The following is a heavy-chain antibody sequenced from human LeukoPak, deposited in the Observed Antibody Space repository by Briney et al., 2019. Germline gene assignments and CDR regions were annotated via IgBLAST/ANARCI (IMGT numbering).Heavy chain of an antibody. CDR1: GGSVSSIIYY. CDR3: ARLWLLNLDK. Sequence: PSETLSLTCTVSGGSVSSIIYYWGWIRQPPGKGLEWIGTIYYSGSTYYNVSLKSRVTISVDKSKNQFSLKLSSVTAADTAVYYCARLWLLNLDKWGQGTLVTVSS. J-gene: IGHJ4*02. V-gene: IGHV4-39*07. CDR2: IYYSGST. D-gene: IGHD6-19*01.